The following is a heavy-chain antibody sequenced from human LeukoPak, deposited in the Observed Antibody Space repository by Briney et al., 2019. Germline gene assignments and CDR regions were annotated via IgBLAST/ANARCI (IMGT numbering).Heavy chain of an antibody. J-gene: IGHJ5*02. Sequence: PSETLSLTCTVSGGSLSSYYWSWIRQPPGKGLEWIGYIYYSGSTNYNPSLKSRVTISVDTSKNQFSLKLSSVTAADTAVYYCARDCTNGVCYGFGFDPWGQGTLVTVSS. CDR3: ARDCTNGVCYGFGFDP. D-gene: IGHD2-8*01. CDR1: GGSLSSYY. V-gene: IGHV4-59*01. CDR2: IYYSGST.